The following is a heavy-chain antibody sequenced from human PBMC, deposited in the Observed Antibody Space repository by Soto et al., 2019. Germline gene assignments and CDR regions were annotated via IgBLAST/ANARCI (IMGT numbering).Heavy chain of an antibody. CDR2: VSGYNGDT. V-gene: IGHV1-18*01. CDR3: AKNGQPPYYYYGMDV. J-gene: IGHJ6*02. Sequence: QGQLVQSGPEVKKPGASVKVSCKASGYTFSRYGISWVRQAPGQGLEWMGWVSGYNGDTKYAQNVQGRVTMTIDTSTYTAYMELRSLTSDDTAIYYCAKNGQPPYYYYGMDVWGQGTTVTVSS. D-gene: IGHD2-8*01. CDR1: GYTFSRYG.